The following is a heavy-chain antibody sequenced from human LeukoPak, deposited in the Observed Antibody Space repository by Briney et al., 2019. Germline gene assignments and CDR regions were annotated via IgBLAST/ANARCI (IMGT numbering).Heavy chain of an antibody. D-gene: IGHD5-24*01. CDR1: GGSISSGDYY. CDR3: ARAVTVEGGYNSFNSYYFDY. Sequence: SQTLSLTCTVSGGSISSGDYYWSWIRQPPGKGLEWIGEINHSGSTNYNPSLKSRVTISVDTSKNQFSLKLSSVTAADTAVYYCARAVTVEGGYNSFNSYYFDYWGQGTLVTVSS. V-gene: IGHV4-30-4*08. J-gene: IGHJ4*02. CDR2: INHSGST.